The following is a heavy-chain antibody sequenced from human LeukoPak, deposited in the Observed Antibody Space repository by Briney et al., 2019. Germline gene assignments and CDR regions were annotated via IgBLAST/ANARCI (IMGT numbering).Heavy chain of an antibody. CDR2: IYYSGST. CDR3: ARARGATIFQSAFDI. V-gene: IGHV4-59*01. J-gene: IGHJ3*02. Sequence: PSETLSLTCTVSGGSISSYYWSWIRQPPGKGLEWIGYIYYSGSTNYNPSLKSRVTISVDTSKNQFSLKLTSVTAADTAVYYCARARGATIFQSAFDIWGQGTMVTVSS. D-gene: IGHD5-24*01. CDR1: GGSISSYY.